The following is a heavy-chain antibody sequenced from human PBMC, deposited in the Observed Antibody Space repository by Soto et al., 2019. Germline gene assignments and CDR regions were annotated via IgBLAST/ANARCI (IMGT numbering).Heavy chain of an antibody. CDR1: GGSISGSY. V-gene: IGHV4-59*08. Sequence: PSETLSLTCSVSGGSISGSYWSWIRQSPGKGLEWLGYVYYTGSTNYSPSLRSRVSISVDTSKNEFSLRLSSVTAADTAVYYCARVQEWELLPHYFDYWGQGTLVTVSS. J-gene: IGHJ4*02. CDR3: ARVQEWELLPHYFDY. CDR2: VYYTGST. D-gene: IGHD1-26*01.